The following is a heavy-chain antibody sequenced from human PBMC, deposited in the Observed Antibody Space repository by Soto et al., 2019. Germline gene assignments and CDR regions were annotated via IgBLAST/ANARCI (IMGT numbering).Heavy chain of an antibody. D-gene: IGHD6-19*01. Sequence: PGGSLRLSCEASGFNFRSYAMHWVRQAPGKGLEWVAVLSYDGADKYYADSVKGRFTVSRDNSKNTLYLQMNNLRAEDTAVYYCAKHFDSGCPDYWGQGTLVTVSS. CDR1: GFNFRSYA. J-gene: IGHJ4*02. CDR2: LSYDGADK. CDR3: AKHFDSGCPDY. V-gene: IGHV3-30-3*02.